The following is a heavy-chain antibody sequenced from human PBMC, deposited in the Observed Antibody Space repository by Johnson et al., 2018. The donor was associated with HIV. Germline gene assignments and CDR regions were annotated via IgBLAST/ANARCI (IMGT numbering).Heavy chain of an antibody. CDR2: ISYDGSNK. D-gene: IGHD3-3*01. J-gene: IGHJ3*02. CDR1: GFTFSSYG. Sequence: QVQLVESGGGVVQPGRSLRLSCAASGFTFSSYGMHWVRQAPGKGLEWVAVISYDGSNKYYADSVKGRFTISRDNSKNTLYLQMNSLRAEDTAVYYCATLVGFLEWPNGAFDIWGQGTMVTVSS. CDR3: ATLVGFLEWPNGAFDI. V-gene: IGHV3-30*03.